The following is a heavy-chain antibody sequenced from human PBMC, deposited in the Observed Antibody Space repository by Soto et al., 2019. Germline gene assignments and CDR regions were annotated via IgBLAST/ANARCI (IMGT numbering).Heavy chain of an antibody. Sequence: EVQLVESGGGLVQPGGSLKLSCAASGFTFSGSAMHWVRQASGKGLEWVGRIRSKANSYATAYAASVKGRFTISRDDSENTAYLQMNSLKTEDTAVYYCTSSFRSGKKVSYYYYGMDVWGQGTTVTVSS. CDR3: TSSFRSGKKVSYYYYGMDV. D-gene: IGHD3-3*01. CDR1: GFTFSGSA. J-gene: IGHJ6*02. CDR2: IRSKANSYAT. V-gene: IGHV3-73*02.